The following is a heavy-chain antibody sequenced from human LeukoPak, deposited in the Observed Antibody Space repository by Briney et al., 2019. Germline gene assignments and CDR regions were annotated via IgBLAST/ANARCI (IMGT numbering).Heavy chain of an antibody. V-gene: IGHV4-59*01. J-gene: IGHJ5*02. CDR2: IYYSGST. D-gene: IGHD3-16*02. CDR3: ARDVYDYVGGSYRWGWFDP. Sequence: TSETLSLTCTVSGGSISTYYWSWIRQPPGKGLEWIGYIYYSGSTNYNPSLKSRVTILVDTSKNQFSLRLSSVTAADTAVYYCARDVYDYVGGSYRWGWFDPWGQGTLVTVSS. CDR1: GGSISTYY.